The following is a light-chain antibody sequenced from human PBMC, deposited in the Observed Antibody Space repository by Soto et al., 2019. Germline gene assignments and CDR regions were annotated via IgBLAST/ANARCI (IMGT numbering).Light chain of an antibody. CDR2: AAS. CDR3: QQSYSTLAVT. V-gene: IGKV1-39*01. CDR1: QSISSY. J-gene: IGKJ1*01. Sequence: DIQMTQSPSSLSASVGDRVTITCRASQSISSYLNWYQQKPGKAPKLLIYAASSLQSGVPSRFXGSGSGTDFTLTISSLQPEDFATYYCQQSYSTLAVTFGQGTKVEIK.